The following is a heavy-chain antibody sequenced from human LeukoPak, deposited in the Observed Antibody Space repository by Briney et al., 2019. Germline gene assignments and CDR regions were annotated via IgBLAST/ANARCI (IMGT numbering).Heavy chain of an antibody. J-gene: IGHJ4*02. V-gene: IGHV3-30*18. CDR2: ISYDGSNK. Sequence: GRSLRLSCAASGFTFSSYGMHWVRQAPGKGLEWVAVISYDGSNKYYADSVKGRFTISRDNSKNTLYLQMNSLRAEDTAVYYCAKDGFGELGFDYWGQGTLVTVSS. D-gene: IGHD3-10*01. CDR1: GFTFSSYG. CDR3: AKDGFGELGFDY.